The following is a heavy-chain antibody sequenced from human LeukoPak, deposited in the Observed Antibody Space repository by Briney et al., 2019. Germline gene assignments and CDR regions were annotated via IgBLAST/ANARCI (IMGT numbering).Heavy chain of an antibody. Sequence: GGSLRLSCAASGFTFSSYGMHWVRQAPGKGLEWVAVIWYDGSNKYYADSVKGRFTISRDNSKNTLYLQMNSLRAEDTAVYYCARDASSYYYGSGSDLGYWGQGTLVTVSS. CDR2: IWYDGSNK. D-gene: IGHD3-10*01. CDR1: GFTFSSYG. CDR3: ARDASSYYYGSGSDLGY. V-gene: IGHV3-33*01. J-gene: IGHJ4*02.